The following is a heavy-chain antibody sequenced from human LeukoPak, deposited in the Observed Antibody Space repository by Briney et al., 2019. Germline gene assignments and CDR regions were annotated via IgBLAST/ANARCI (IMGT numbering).Heavy chain of an antibody. CDR1: GDTFTDYS. CDR3: ARDLTRYFHYARTGGAFDI. J-gene: IGHJ3*02. D-gene: IGHD3-9*01. Sequence: GASVTVSCKAPGDTFTDYSISWGRQAPGQGLEWMGRIIPILEQVNCPQKFQGRVTITEDKSTSTAYMKLSSLRSDESAVYYCARDLTRYFHYARTGGAFDIWGEGTMVTVSS. V-gene: IGHV1-69*04. CDR2: IIPILEQV.